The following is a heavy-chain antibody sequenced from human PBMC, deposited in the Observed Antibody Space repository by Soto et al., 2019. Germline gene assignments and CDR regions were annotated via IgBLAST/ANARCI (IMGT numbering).Heavy chain of an antibody. CDR3: ARDRLPMVVVVMGWFDP. D-gene: IGHD3-22*01. V-gene: IGHV3-11*01. CDR2: ISGSGNTI. CDR1: GFSFRDYY. Sequence: QVQLVESGGALVKPGGSLRLSCAASGFSFRDYYMSWIRQAPGKGLECISYISGSGNTIYYADSVKGRFIISRDNAKNSLFLQMNSLRADDTAVYYCARDRLPMVVVVMGWFDPWGQGTLVTVSS. J-gene: IGHJ5*02.